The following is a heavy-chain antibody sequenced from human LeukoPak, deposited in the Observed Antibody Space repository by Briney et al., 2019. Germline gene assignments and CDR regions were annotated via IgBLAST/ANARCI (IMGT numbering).Heavy chain of an antibody. Sequence: GGSLRLSCAASGFTFSDYSMNWVRQAPGKGLEWISYISGSGTIYYADSVKGRFTISRDNAQRLVYLQMNSLRAEDTAVYYCTNFKPPAPDALDVWGQGTMITVSS. CDR1: GFTFSDYS. CDR2: ISGSGTI. CDR3: TNFKPPAPDALDV. V-gene: IGHV3-48*01. D-gene: IGHD2/OR15-2a*01. J-gene: IGHJ3*01.